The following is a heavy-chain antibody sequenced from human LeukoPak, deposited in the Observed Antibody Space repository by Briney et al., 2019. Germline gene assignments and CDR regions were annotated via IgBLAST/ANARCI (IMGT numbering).Heavy chain of an antibody. CDR2: ISSSSSTI. J-gene: IGHJ4*02. CDR1: GFTFSSYS. D-gene: IGHD6-13*01. V-gene: IGHV3-48*01. Sequence: PGGSLRLSCAASGFTFSSYSMNWVRQAPGKGLEWVSYISSSSSTIYYADSVKGRFTISRDNAKNSLYLQMNSLRAEDTAAYYCARHRRSADYWGQGTLVTVSS. CDR3: ARHRRSADY.